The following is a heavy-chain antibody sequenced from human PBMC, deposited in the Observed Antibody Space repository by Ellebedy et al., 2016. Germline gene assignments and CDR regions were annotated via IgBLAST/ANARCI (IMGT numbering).Heavy chain of an antibody. CDR3: AKDPGLLSEDGIW. J-gene: IGHJ4*02. V-gene: IGHV3-23*01. CDR2: ISGSGGST. Sequence: GESLKISXAASGFTFSSYAMSWVRQAPGKGLEWVSAISGSGGSTYYADSVKGRFTISRDNSKNTLYLQMNSLRAEDTAVYYCAKDPGLLSEDGIWWGQGTLVTVSS. CDR1: GFTFSSYA. D-gene: IGHD5-18*01.